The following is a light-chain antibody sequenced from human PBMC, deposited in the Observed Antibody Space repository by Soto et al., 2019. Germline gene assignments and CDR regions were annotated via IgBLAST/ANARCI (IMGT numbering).Light chain of an antibody. CDR2: DAS. CDR1: QSITSW. Sequence: DIQMTQSPSTLSASVGDRVTITGRVSQSITSWLAWYPETPGKAPKALIYDASSLESGDPSRFSGSGSGTEFTLTISSLQPDDFATYYCQQYNSYWTFGQGTKVDIK. CDR3: QQYNSYWT. V-gene: IGKV1-5*01. J-gene: IGKJ1*01.